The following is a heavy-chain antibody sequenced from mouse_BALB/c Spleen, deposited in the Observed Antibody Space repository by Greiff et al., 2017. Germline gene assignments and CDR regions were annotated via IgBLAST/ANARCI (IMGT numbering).Heavy chain of an antibody. Sequence: EVQGVESGGGLVKLGGSLKLSCAASGFTFSSYYMSWVRQTPEKRLELVAAINSNGGSTYYPDTVKGRFAISRDNAKNTLYLQMSSLKSEDTALYYCARQAAYAMDYWGQGTLVTVSA. V-gene: IGHV5-6-2*01. CDR1: GFTFSSYY. D-gene: IGHD6-5*01. CDR2: INSNGGST. J-gene: IGHJ3*01. CDR3: ARQAAYAMDY.